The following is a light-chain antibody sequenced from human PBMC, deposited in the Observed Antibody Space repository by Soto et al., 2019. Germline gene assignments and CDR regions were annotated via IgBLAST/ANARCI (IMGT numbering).Light chain of an antibody. CDR1: QSISSY. V-gene: IGKV1-39*01. CDR2: AAS. Sequence: DIQMTQSPSSLSASVGDRVTIACRASQSISSYLNWYQQKPWKAPKLLIYAASSLQSGVPSRFSGSESGTDSTLTISRLQPEDFANYYCQQSYSTLWKLGHRTNVESK. J-gene: IGKJ1*01. CDR3: QQSYSTLWK.